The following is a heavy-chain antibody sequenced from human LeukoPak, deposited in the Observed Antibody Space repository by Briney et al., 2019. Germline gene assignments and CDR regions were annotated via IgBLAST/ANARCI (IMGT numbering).Heavy chain of an antibody. CDR2: IRGGGGIT. J-gene: IGHJ4*02. Sequence: GGSLRLSCAASGFTFSSYAMSWVRQAPGKGLEWVSAIRGGGGITYYADSVKGRFTISRDNSKNTLYLQMNSLRADDTAVYYCANGHFGSGSYPILDYWGQGTLVTVSS. CDR1: GFTFSSYA. CDR3: ANGHFGSGSYPILDY. D-gene: IGHD3-10*01. V-gene: IGHV3-23*01.